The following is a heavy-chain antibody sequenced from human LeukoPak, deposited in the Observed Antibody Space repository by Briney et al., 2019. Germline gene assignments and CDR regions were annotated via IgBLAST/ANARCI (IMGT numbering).Heavy chain of an antibody. Sequence: ASVKVSCKASGYTFTSYDINWVRQATGQGLEWMGWVNPNSGNTGYAQKFQGRVTITADKSTSTAYMELSSLRAEDTAVYYCARGFSNYGHYFNYWGQGILVTVSS. CDR1: GYTFTSYD. J-gene: IGHJ4*02. V-gene: IGHV1-8*03. CDR3: ARGFSNYGHYFNY. CDR2: VNPNSGNT. D-gene: IGHD4-11*01.